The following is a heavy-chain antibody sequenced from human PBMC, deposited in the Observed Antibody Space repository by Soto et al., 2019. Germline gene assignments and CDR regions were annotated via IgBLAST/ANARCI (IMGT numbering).Heavy chain of an antibody. D-gene: IGHD3-22*01. CDR2: ISSSGSTI. V-gene: IGHV3-48*03. J-gene: IGHJ2*01. CDR3: ARGPYYYDSSGYYEGYFDL. CDR1: GFTFSSYE. Sequence: EVQLVESGGGLVQPGGSLRLSCAASGFTFSSYEMNWVRQAPGKGLEWGSYISSSGSTIYYADSVKGRFTISRDNAKNSLYLQMNSLRAEDTAVYYCARGPYYYDSSGYYEGYFDLWGRGTLVTVSS.